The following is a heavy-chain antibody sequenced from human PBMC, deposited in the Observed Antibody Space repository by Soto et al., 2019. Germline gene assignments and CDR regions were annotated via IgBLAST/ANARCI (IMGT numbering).Heavy chain of an antibody. CDR3: ARDLRRYYDSSGFAAFDI. CDR2: IYYSGST. V-gene: IGHV4-61*01. J-gene: IGHJ3*02. CDR1: GGSVSSGSYY. D-gene: IGHD3-22*01. Sequence: LSLTCTVSGGSVSSGSYYWSWIRQPPGKGLEWIGYIYYSGSTNYNPSLKSRVTISVDTSKNQFSLKLSSVTAADTAVYYCARDLRRYYDSSGFAAFDIWGQGTMVTVSS.